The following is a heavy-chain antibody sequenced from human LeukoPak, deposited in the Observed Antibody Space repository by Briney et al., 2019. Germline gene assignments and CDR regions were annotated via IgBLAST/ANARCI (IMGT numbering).Heavy chain of an antibody. CDR2: IYYSGST. Sequence: SETLSLTCTVCGGSISRYYWSWIRQAPGKGLEWIGYIYYSGSTNYNPSLKSRVTISVDTSKNQFSLKLNSVTAADTAVYYCARLANYDFWNGPYPHDAFDIWGQGTMVTVSS. CDR3: ARLANYDFWNGPYPHDAFDI. D-gene: IGHD3/OR15-3a*01. J-gene: IGHJ3*02. CDR1: GGSISRYY. V-gene: IGHV4-59*08.